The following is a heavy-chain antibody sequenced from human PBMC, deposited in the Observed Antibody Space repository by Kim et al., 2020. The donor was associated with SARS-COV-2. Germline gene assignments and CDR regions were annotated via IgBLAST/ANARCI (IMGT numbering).Heavy chain of an antibody. J-gene: IGHJ6*03. CDR2: MNPNSGNT. D-gene: IGHD3-3*01. CDR1: GYTFTSYD. Sequence: ASVKVSCKASGYTFTSYDINWVRQATGQGLEWMGWMNPNSGNTGYARKFQGRVTMTRNTSISTAYMELSSLRSEDTAVYYCARGQRYYDFWSGYPWVYYMDVWGKGTTVTVSS. V-gene: IGHV1-8*01. CDR3: ARGQRYYDFWSGYPWVYYMDV.